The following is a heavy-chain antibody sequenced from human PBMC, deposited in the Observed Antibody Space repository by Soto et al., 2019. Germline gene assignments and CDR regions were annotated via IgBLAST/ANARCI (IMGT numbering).Heavy chain of an antibody. V-gene: IGHV3-48*03. Sequence: EVHLVESGGGLVQPGGSLRLSCAASGFTFSDYEMNWVRQAPGKGLEWVSYISLSGTTIHYADSVKGRFNISRDNGKNAGYLQMNSLRVQDTTIYYSAREGGFDWFYPWCEGTMVTVSS. CDR1: GFTFSDYE. CDR3: AREGGFDWFYP. J-gene: IGHJ5*02. CDR2: ISLSGTTI.